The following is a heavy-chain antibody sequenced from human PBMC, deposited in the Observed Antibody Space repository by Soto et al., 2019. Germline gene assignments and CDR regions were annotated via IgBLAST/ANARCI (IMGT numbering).Heavy chain of an antibody. J-gene: IGHJ3*02. V-gene: IGHV4-39*01. CDR1: GGSISSSSYY. CDR2: IYYSGSA. CDR3: ARHIIVARAFDI. D-gene: IGHD3-22*01. Sequence: SETLSLTCTVSGGSISSSSYYWGWIRQPPGKGLEWIGSIYYSGSAYYNPSLKSRVTISVDTSKNQFSLKLSSVTAADTAVYYCARHIIVARAFDIWGQGTMVTVSS.